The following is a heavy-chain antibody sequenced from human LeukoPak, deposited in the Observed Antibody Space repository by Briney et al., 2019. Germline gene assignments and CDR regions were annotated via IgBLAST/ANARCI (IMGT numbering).Heavy chain of an antibody. J-gene: IGHJ4*02. V-gene: IGHV3-30*03. CDR1: GFTFSSYG. CDR2: ISYDGSNK. CDR3: ARGGGVRGFFDWFLD. D-gene: IGHD3-9*01. Sequence: GRSLRLSCAASGFTFSSYGMHWVRQAPGKGLEWVAVISYDGSNKYYADSVKGRFTISRDNSKNTLYLEMNSLRAEDTAVYYCARGGGVRGFFDWFLDWGQGILVTVSS.